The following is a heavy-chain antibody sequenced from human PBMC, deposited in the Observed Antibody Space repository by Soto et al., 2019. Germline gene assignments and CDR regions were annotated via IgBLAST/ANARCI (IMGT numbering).Heavy chain of an antibody. Sequence: SSETLSLTCTVSGGSISSSSYYWGWIRQPPGKGLEWIGSIYYSGSTYYNPSLKSRVTISVDTSKNQFSLKLSSVTAADTAVYYCARVVIERSLAMDVWGQGTTVTVSS. CDR2: IYYSGST. CDR1: GGSISSSSYY. J-gene: IGHJ6*02. D-gene: IGHD3-22*01. V-gene: IGHV4-39*01. CDR3: ARVVIERSLAMDV.